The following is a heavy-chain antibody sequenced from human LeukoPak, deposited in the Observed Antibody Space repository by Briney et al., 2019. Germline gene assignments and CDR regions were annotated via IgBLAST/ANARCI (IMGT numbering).Heavy chain of an antibody. CDR2: IYPGDSDT. CDR3: ARALRVAAAGTIYFDY. D-gene: IGHD6-13*01. Sequence: GESLKISCKGSGYSFTSYWIGWVRQMPGKGLEWMGIIYPGDSDTRYSPSFQGQVTISADKSISTAYLQWSSLKASDTAIYYCARALRVAAAGTIYFDYWGQGTLVTVSS. CDR1: GYSFTSYW. V-gene: IGHV5-51*01. J-gene: IGHJ4*02.